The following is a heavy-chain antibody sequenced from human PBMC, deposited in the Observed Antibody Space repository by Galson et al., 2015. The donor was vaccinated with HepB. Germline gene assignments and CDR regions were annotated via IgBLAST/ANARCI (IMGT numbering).Heavy chain of an antibody. CDR2: ISYDGSNK. CDR1: GFTFSSYA. Sequence: SLRLSCAASGFTFSSYAMHWVRQAPGKGLEWVAVISYDGSNKYYADSVKGRFTISRDNSKNTLYLQMNSLRAEDTAVYYCGSRSPDDYWGQGTLVTVSS. J-gene: IGHJ4*02. V-gene: IGHV3-30*04. CDR3: GSRSPDDY. D-gene: IGHD6-6*01.